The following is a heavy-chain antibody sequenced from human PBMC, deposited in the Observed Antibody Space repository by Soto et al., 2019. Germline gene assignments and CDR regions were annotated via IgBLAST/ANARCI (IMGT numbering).Heavy chain of an antibody. Sequence: PSETLSLTCTVSGDSISSYYWSWIRQPPGKGLEWIGYIHYSGSTNYNPSLKSRVTISVDTSKNQFSLKLSSVTAADTAVYYCARRYGSGFDYWGQGTLVTVSS. J-gene: IGHJ4*02. CDR3: ARRYGSGFDY. CDR1: GDSISSYY. D-gene: IGHD3-10*01. CDR2: IHYSGST. V-gene: IGHV4-59*08.